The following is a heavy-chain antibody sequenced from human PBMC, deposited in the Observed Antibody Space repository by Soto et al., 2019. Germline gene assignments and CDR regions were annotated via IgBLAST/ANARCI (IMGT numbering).Heavy chain of an antibody. D-gene: IGHD6-6*01. CDR3: ATLAYSSSLYYYGMDV. Sequence: GPLRCSGAASAFTFSSYAVSWVRQAPGKGLEWVSAISGSGVSTYYADSVKGRFTISRGNSKNTLYLQMNSLRAEDTAVYYCATLAYSSSLYYYGMDVWGQGTTVTVSS. CDR1: AFTFSSYA. CDR2: ISGSGVST. V-gene: IGHV3-23*01. J-gene: IGHJ6*02.